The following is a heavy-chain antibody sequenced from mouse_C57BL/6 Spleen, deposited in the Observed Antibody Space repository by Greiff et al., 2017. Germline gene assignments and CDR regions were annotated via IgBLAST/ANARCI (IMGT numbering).Heavy chain of an antibody. CDR1: GYTFTSYG. J-gene: IGHJ2*01. D-gene: IGHD1-1*01. CDR3: AGARNYCGSGLDY. Sequence: QVQLQQSGAELARPGASVKLSCKASGYTFTSYGISWVKQRPGQGLEWIGEIYPRSGNTYYNQKFKGKATLTADKSSSTAYMELRSLTSEDSAVYFWAGARNYCGSGLDYWGQGTTLTVSS. CDR2: IYPRSGNT. V-gene: IGHV1-81*01.